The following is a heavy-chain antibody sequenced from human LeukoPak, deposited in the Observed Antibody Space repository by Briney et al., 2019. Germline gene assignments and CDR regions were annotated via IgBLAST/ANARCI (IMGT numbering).Heavy chain of an antibody. D-gene: IGHD1-26*01. Sequence: GGSLRLSCAASGFTFSSYAMHWVRQAPGKGLEYVSAISSNGGSTYYANSVKGRFTISRDNSKNTLYLQMGSLRAEDMAVYYCARATVGATFAFDIWGQRTMVTVSS. CDR1: GFTFSSYA. CDR2: ISSNGGST. J-gene: IGHJ3*02. CDR3: ARATVGATFAFDI. V-gene: IGHV3-64*01.